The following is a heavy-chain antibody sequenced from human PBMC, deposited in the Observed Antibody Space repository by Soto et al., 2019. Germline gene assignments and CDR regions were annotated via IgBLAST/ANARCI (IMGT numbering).Heavy chain of an antibody. CDR3: VTGRIAAAGLWGGIIWFDP. V-gene: IGHV4-39*01. Sequence: PSETLSLTCTVSGGSISINSHYWGWIRQPPGKGLEWIGSMFYSGSSYYNPSLKSRVTISVDTSKNQFSLKLNSVTAADTAVYYCVTGRIAAAGLWGGIIWFDPRAKRGLLTVSS. CDR2: MFYSGSS. CDR1: GGSISINSHY. D-gene: IGHD6-13*01. J-gene: IGHJ5*02.